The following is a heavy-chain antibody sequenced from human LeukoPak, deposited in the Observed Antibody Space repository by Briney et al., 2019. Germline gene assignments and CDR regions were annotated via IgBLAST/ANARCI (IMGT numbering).Heavy chain of an antibody. V-gene: IGHV4-34*01. D-gene: IGHD1-26*01. CDR2: INKSESS. CDR3: ARATSGSYSSRYYYFYMDV. J-gene: IGHJ6*03. Sequence: KPSETLSLTCAVYGGSLSAYYWSWIRQSPGKGLEWIGEINKSESSNYNPSLKSRVTMSLDTTRKKFSLKLSSVTAADTAVYYCARATSGSYSSRYYYFYMDVWGKGTTVTVSS. CDR1: GGSLSAYY.